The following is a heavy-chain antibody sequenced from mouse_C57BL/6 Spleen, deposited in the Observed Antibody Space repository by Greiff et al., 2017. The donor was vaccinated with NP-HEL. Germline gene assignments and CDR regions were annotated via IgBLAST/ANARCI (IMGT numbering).Heavy chain of an antibody. CDR3: ARDTTVVHYFDY. CDR1: GFTFSSYA. CDR2: ISDGGSYT. Sequence: EVMLVESGGGLVKPGGSLKLSCAASGFTFSSYAMSWVRQTPEKRLEWVATISDGGSYTYYPDNVKGRFTISRDNAKNNLYLQMSHLKSEDTAMYYCARDTTVVHYFDYWGQGTTLTVSS. J-gene: IGHJ2*01. D-gene: IGHD1-1*01. V-gene: IGHV5-4*01.